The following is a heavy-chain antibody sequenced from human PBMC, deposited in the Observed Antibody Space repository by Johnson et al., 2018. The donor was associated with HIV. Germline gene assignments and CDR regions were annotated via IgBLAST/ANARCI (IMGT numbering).Heavy chain of an antibody. J-gene: IGHJ3*02. CDR1: GFTFDDYA. Sequence: VQLVESGGGVVQPGGSLRLSCAATGFTFDDYAMHWVRQAPGKGLEWVANIKQDGSEKYYVDSVKGRFTISRDNAKNSLYRQMNSLRAEDTAVYYCAAYGSGDGEAFDIWGQGTMVTVSS. CDR3: AAYGSGDGEAFDI. D-gene: IGHD3-10*01. CDR2: IKQDGSEK. V-gene: IGHV3-7*03.